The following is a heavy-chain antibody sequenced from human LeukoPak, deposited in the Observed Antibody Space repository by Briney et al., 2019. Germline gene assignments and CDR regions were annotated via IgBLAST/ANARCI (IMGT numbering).Heavy chain of an antibody. CDR2: ISWDGGST. J-gene: IGHJ6*03. V-gene: IGHV3-43D*03. Sequence: GGSLRLSCAASGFTFDDYAMHWVRQAPGKGLEWVSLISWDGGSTYYADSVKGRFTISRDNSKNSLYLQMNSLRGEDTALYYCAKEAVRKNYYYMDVWGKGTTVTVSS. CDR1: GFTFDDYA. CDR3: AKEAVRKNYYYMDV. D-gene: IGHD6-19*01.